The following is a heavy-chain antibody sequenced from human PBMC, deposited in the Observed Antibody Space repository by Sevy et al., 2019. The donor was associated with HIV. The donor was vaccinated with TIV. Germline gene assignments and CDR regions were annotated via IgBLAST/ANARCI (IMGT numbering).Heavy chain of an antibody. CDR1: GFTFSSYS. D-gene: IGHD2-15*01. Sequence: GGSLRLSCAASGFTFSSYSMNWVRQAPGKGLEWVSAISSSSIYIYYADSVKGRLAISRNNAKNSLYLRMNSLRAEDAAETYCARDPGFYCSGGSCYPRYYFDYWGQGTLVTVSS. CDR3: ARDPGFYCSGGSCYPRYYFDY. V-gene: IGHV3-21*06. CDR2: ISSSSIYI. J-gene: IGHJ4*02.